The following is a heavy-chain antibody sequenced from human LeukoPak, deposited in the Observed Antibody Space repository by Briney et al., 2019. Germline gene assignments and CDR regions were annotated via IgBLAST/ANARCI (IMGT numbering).Heavy chain of an antibody. CDR1: GGSFSGYY. V-gene: IGHV4-34*01. CDR3: ARGLRKPRMVRGVSVGYYYYMDV. D-gene: IGHD3-10*01. J-gene: IGHJ6*03. CDR2: INHSGST. Sequence: PSETLSLTCAVYGGSFSGYYWSWIRQPPGKGLEWIGEINHSGSTNYNPSLKSRVTISVDTSKNQFSLKLSSVTAADTAVYYCARGLRKPRMVRGVSVGYYYYMDVWGKGTTVTVSS.